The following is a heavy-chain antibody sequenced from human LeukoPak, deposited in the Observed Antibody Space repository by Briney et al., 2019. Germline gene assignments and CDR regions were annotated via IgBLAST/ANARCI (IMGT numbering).Heavy chain of an antibody. Sequence: ESGPTLVNPTQPLTLTCTFSGFSLSTSGVGVGWISQPQGKALEWLAINNWDYDKRYTPYMKSRLPFTNDTSKNQVVLTMTNMDPVDTATYYCAHSTTSVRWAFQHWGQGTLVTVSS. V-gene: IGHV2-5*02. D-gene: IGHD1-1*01. J-gene: IGHJ1*01. CDR1: GFSLSTSGVG. CDR3: AHSTTSVRWAFQH. CDR2: NNWDYDK.